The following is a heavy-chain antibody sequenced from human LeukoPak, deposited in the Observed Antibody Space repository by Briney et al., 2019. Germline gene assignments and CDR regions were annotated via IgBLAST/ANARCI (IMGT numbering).Heavy chain of an antibody. CDR3: ARHGGDCSCGSCYSASPLDY. Sequence: GGSLRLSCAASGFTFSSYWMSWVRQAPAKGLEWVANIKQDGSEKYYVDSVKGRFTISRDNSKNTLYLQMNSLRAEDTAVYYCARHGGDCSCGSCYSASPLDYWGQGTLVTVSS. V-gene: IGHV3-7*03. J-gene: IGHJ4*02. CDR1: GFTFSSYW. D-gene: IGHD2-15*01. CDR2: IKQDGSEK.